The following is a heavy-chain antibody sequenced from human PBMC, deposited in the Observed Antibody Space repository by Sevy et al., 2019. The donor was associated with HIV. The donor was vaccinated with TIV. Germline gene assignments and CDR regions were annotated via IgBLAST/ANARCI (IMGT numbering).Heavy chain of an antibody. CDR2: IYSGGST. CDR3: ARDFIYIVGATEGAFDI. Sequence: GGSLRLSCAASGFTVSSNYMSWVRQAPGKGLEWVSVIYSGGSTYYADSVKGRFTISRDNSKNTLYLQMNSLRAEDTAVYYCARDFIYIVGATEGAFDIWGQGTMVTVSS. J-gene: IGHJ3*02. CDR1: GFTVSSNY. V-gene: IGHV3-53*01. D-gene: IGHD1-26*01.